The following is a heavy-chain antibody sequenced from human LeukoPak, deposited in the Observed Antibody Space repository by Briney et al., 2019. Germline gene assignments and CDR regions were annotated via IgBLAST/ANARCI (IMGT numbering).Heavy chain of an antibody. Sequence: QSGGSLRLSCAASGFTFSSYWMSWVRHAPGKGLEWVANIKQDGSEKYYVDSVKGRFTISRDNAKNSLYLQMDSLRAEDTAVYYCVRVSSSWYPIRGSFDYWGQGTLVTLSS. J-gene: IGHJ4*02. CDR1: GFTFSSYW. D-gene: IGHD6-13*01. CDR3: VRVSSSWYPIRGSFDY. V-gene: IGHV3-7*01. CDR2: IKQDGSEK.